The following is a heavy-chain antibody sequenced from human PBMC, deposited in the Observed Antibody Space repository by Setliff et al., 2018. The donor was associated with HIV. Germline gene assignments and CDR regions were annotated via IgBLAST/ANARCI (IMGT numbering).Heavy chain of an antibody. CDR3: AKEVATTYYYRYMDV. V-gene: IGHV1-69*06. CDR1: GGAFSDSA. J-gene: IGHJ6*03. Sequence: SVKVSCKASGGAFSDSAINWVRQAPGQGLEWMGRIIPVFGTANYAPKFPDRVTITADKSTSTAYLELSSLRSDDTAVYYCAKEVATTYYYRYMDVWGTG. CDR2: IIPVFGTA. D-gene: IGHD5-12*01.